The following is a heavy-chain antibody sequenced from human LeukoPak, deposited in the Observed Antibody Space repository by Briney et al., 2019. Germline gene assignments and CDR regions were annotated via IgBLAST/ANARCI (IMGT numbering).Heavy chain of an antibody. CDR3: ARDKYQLPYEIDY. CDR1: GYTFTSYG. CDR2: INTNTGNP. V-gene: IGHV7-4-1*02. D-gene: IGHD2-2*01. J-gene: IGHJ4*02. Sequence: ASVKVSCKASGYTFTSYGVNWVRQAPRQGLEWMGWINTNTGNPTYAQGFTGRFVFSLDTSVSTVFLEISSLKAEDTAVYYCARDKYQLPYEIDYWGQGTLVTVSS.